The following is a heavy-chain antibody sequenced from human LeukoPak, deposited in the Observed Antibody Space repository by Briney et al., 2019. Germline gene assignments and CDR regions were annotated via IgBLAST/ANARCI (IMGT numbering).Heavy chain of an antibody. CDR2: INPNSGGT. CDR3: ARAAQSELPSALFDY. D-gene: IGHD1-26*01. Sequence: GASVKVACKASGYTFTGYYMHWVRHAPGQGLEWMGWINPNSGGTNYAQKFQGRVTMTRDTSISTAYMELSRLRSDDTAVYYCARAAQSELPSALFDYWGQGTLVTVSS. J-gene: IGHJ4*02. V-gene: IGHV1-2*02. CDR1: GYTFTGYY.